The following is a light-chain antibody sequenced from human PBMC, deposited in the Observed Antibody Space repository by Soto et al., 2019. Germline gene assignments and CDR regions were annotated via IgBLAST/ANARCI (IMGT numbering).Light chain of an antibody. Sequence: DIPGTQSPSSLSASLREKVTKTIRVNQAIGVYLAWFQQQPGKVPKLLIYAASALQSGVPSRFSGSGSGTDFTLTISSLQPEDIATYYCQKYNSAPLTFGGGTKVDIK. CDR3: QKYNSAPLT. CDR2: AAS. CDR1: QAIGVY. J-gene: IGKJ4*01. V-gene: IGKV1-27*01.